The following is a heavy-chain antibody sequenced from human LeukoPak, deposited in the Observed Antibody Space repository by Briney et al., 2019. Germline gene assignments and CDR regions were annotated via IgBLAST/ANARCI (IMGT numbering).Heavy chain of an antibody. CDR1: GFTVSSNY. CDR2: ISYDGSNK. J-gene: IGHJ2*01. CDR3: ARDGPPLLVTYPNWYFDL. D-gene: IGHD3-9*01. V-gene: IGHV3-30-3*01. Sequence: GGSLRLSCAASGFTVSSNYMSWVRQAPGKGLEWVAVISYDGSNKYYADSVKGRFTISRDNSKNTLSLQMNSLRAEDTAVYYCARDGPPLLVTYPNWYFDLWGRGTLVTVSS.